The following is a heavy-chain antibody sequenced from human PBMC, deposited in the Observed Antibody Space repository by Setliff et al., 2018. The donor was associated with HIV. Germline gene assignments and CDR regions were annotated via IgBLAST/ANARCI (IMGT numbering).Heavy chain of an antibody. CDR3: AQLGMVDDFDY. Sequence: SCTVSGDSITSGGYSWTWIRQPPGKALEWVGYIYYSGRTSHSGSTYYNPSVASRITISGDTSKNQFSLKLTSVTAADTAVYYCAQLGMVDDFDYWGQGTLVTVSS. CDR1: GDSITSGGYS. D-gene: IGHD1-1*01. CDR2: IYYSGRT. J-gene: IGHJ4*02. V-gene: IGHV4-30-4*08.